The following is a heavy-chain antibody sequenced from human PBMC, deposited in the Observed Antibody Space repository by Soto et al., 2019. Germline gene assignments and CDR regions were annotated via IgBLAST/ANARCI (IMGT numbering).Heavy chain of an antibody. V-gene: IGHV4-59*05. CDR3: GRVVEGATRHTDFDS. Sequence: KTSETLSLTCTVSGGSISSNYWTWIRQPPGKGLEFIGSVYYSGGANYNPSLKSRVTVSIDTSNNQFSLRVNSVTAADTAVYYCGRVVEGATRHTDFDSWGQGILVTVSS. D-gene: IGHD2-15*01. CDR1: GGSISSNY. CDR2: VYYSGGA. J-gene: IGHJ5*01.